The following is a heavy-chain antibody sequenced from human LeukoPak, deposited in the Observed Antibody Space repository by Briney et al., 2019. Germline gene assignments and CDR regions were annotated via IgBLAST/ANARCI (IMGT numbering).Heavy chain of an antibody. D-gene: IGHD5-12*01. J-gene: IGHJ4*02. V-gene: IGHV6-1*01. CDR3: VRSGYSAWLDY. CDR1: GDSVSTNSAA. Sequence: QTLSLTCAISGDSVSTNSAAWNWIRQSPSRGLEWLGKTYYRSKWFNEYAVSLEGRMTINSDTAKNQFSMQLNSVTPEDTAVYYCVRSGYSAWLDYWGQGILVTVSS. CDR2: TYYRSKWFN.